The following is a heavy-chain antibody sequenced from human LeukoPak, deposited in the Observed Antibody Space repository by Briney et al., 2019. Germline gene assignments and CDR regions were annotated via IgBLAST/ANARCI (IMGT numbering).Heavy chain of an antibody. CDR1: GYTFTSYD. CDR3: ARPLYSSGWYALDY. CDR2: MNPNSGNT. V-gene: IGHV1-8*03. J-gene: IGHJ4*02. D-gene: IGHD6-19*01. Sequence: ASVKVSCKASGYTFTSYDINWVRQATGQGLEWMGWMNPNSGNTGYAQKFQGRVTITRNTSISTAYMELSSLRSEDTAVYYCARPLYSSGWYALDYWGQGTLVTVSS.